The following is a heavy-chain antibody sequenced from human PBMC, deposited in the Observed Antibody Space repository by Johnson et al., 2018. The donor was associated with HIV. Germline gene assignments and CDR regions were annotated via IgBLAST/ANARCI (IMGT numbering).Heavy chain of an antibody. J-gene: IGHJ3*02. D-gene: IGHD3-3*01. V-gene: IGHV3-23*04. Sequence: VQLVESGGGVVQPGRSLRLSCAASGFTFSDYYMSWIRQAPGKGLEWVSAISGSGGSTYYADSVKGRFTISRDNSKNTLYLQMNSRRAEDTAVYYCAIVGIFGVAPDDAFDIWGQGTMVTVSS. CDR2: ISGSGGST. CDR3: AIVGIFGVAPDDAFDI. CDR1: GFTFSDYY.